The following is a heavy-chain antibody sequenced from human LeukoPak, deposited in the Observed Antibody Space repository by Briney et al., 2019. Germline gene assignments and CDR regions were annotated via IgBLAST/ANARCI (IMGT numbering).Heavy chain of an antibody. V-gene: IGHV1-2*02. D-gene: IGHD3-3*01. CDR3: ARVWGRSGYFRGGYYFDY. Sequence: GGSLRLSCAASGYTFTGYYMHWVRQAPGQGLEWMGWINPNSGGTNYAQKFQGRVTMTRDTSISTAYMELSRLRSDDTAVYYCARVWGRSGYFRGGYYFDYWGQGTLVTVSS. J-gene: IGHJ4*02. CDR2: INPNSGGT. CDR1: GYTFTGYY.